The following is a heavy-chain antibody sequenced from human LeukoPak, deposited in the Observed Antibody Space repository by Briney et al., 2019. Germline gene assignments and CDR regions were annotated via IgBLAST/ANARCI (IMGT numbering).Heavy chain of an antibody. Sequence: GGSLRLSCAASGITFSRFWMSWVRQAPGKGLQWVANINEDGSEKHYVDSVKGRFTISRDNAENSLYLQMNSLRAEDTAVYYCARGTAAGPFDYWGQGTLVTVSS. CDR3: ARGTAAGPFDY. V-gene: IGHV3-7*03. CDR1: GITFSRFW. J-gene: IGHJ4*02. D-gene: IGHD6-13*01. CDR2: INEDGSEK.